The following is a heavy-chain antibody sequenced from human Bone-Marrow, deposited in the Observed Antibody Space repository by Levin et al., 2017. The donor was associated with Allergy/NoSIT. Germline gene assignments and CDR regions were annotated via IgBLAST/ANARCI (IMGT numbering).Heavy chain of an antibody. Sequence: LSLTCVGSGFPFSTYAMHWVRQAPGKGLVWVALISFNGNNKDYADSVRGRFTISRDNSKNILYLQMNSLRPEDTALYFCAKDQGFNDVSWFDPWGQGARVTVSS. V-gene: IGHV3-30-3*01. CDR2: ISFNGNNK. CDR1: GFPFSTYA. CDR3: AKDQGFNDVSWFDP. J-gene: IGHJ5*02. D-gene: IGHD1-1*01.